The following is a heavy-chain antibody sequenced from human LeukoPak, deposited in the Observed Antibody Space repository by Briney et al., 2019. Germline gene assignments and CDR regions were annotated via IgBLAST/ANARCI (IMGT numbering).Heavy chain of an antibody. J-gene: IGHJ6*03. V-gene: IGHV3-21*01. CDR1: GFTFSSYS. CDR2: ISSSSSYI. D-gene: IGHD2-8*02. CDR3: ASGYCTGGVCYSIHMDV. Sequence: GGSLRLSRAASGFTFSSYSMNWVRQAPGKGLEWVSSISSSSSYIYYADSVKGRFTISRGNAKNSLYLQMNSLRAEDTAVYYCASGYCTGGVCYSIHMDVWGKGTTVTVS.